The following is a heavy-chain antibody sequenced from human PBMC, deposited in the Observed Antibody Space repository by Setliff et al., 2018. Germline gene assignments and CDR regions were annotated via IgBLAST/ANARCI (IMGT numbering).Heavy chain of an antibody. Sequence: PGGSLRLSCAASGFTFSTYSLIWIRQAPGKGLEWVSYITSSGTTTFNADSVKGRFTISRDNAKNSLFLQMNSLRAEDTAVYYCARSSGWYDYWGQGTLVTVSS. CDR3: ARSSGWYDY. V-gene: IGHV3-48*04. D-gene: IGHD6-19*01. J-gene: IGHJ4*02. CDR2: ITSSGTTT. CDR1: GFTFSTYS.